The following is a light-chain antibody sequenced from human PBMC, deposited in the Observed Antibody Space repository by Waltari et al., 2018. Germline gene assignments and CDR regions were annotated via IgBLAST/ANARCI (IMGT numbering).Light chain of an antibody. CDR3: QQYDDWPRT. CDR2: GVS. J-gene: IGKJ1*01. Sequence: EIVMTQSPGTLSVSPGESATISCRAHQNINYNLAWYHQRPGQAPRLVVYGVSTRAAGIPRRFSGRGSGTEFTLTISSLQSEDFGVYYCQQYDDWPRTFGQGTKVEIK. V-gene: IGKV3-15*01. CDR1: QNINYN.